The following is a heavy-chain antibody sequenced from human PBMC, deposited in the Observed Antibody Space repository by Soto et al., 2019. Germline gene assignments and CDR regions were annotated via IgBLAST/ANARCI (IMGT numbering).Heavy chain of an antibody. D-gene: IGHD6-19*01. V-gene: IGHV1-18*04. CDR2: ISTFNGNA. CDR1: GYTFSSNG. CDR3: ARLNGYSSGWYDY. J-gene: IGHJ4*02. Sequence: QVQLVQSGAEVKKPGASVKVSCKASGYTFSSNGVSWVRQAPGQGLEWMGWISTFNGNAHYAQKFLGRVTMTTDTSTNTAYMELGSLNSDDTAVYYCARLNGYSSGWYDYWGQGTLVTVSS.